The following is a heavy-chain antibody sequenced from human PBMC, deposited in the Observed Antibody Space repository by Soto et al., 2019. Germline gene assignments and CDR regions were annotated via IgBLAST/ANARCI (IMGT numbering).Heavy chain of an antibody. J-gene: IGHJ6*03. Sequence: PGESLKISCKGSGYSFTSYWIGWVRQMPGKGLEWMGIIYPGDSDTRYSPSFQGQVTISADKSISTAYLQWSSLKASDTAMYYCARQSTDTFKYCSGGSCYSLAGYYYMDVWGKGTTVTVSS. V-gene: IGHV5-51*01. D-gene: IGHD2-15*01. CDR1: GYSFTSYW. CDR3: ARQSTDTFKYCSGGSCYSLAGYYYMDV. CDR2: IYPGDSDT.